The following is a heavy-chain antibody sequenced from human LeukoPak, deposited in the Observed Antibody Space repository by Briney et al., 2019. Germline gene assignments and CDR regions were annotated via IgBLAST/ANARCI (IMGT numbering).Heavy chain of an antibody. D-gene: IGHD6-19*01. CDR2: ISYDGSNK. V-gene: IGHV3-30*03. J-gene: IGHJ5*02. Sequence: GGSLRLSCAASGFIFSSYGMHWVRQAPGKGLEWVAVISYDGSNKYYADSVKGRFTISRDNSKNTLYLQMNSLRAEDTAVYYCARDPGRLAVAHGWFDPWRQGTLLTVSS. CDR3: ARDPGRLAVAHGWFDP. CDR1: GFIFSSYG.